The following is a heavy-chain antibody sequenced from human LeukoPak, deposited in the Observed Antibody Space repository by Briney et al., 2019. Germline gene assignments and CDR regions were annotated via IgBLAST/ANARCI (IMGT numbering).Heavy chain of an antibody. CDR1: GGSFSGYY. J-gene: IGHJ4*02. Sequence: PSETLSLTCAVYGGSFSGYYWSWIRQPPGKGLEWIGEINHSGSTNYNPPLKSRATLSEDTTKNQFSMKLSSVAAAETAGYWCARRRRLLWFGEFCDYWGQGTLVTVSS. CDR2: INHSGST. D-gene: IGHD3-10*01. V-gene: IGHV4-34*01. CDR3: ARRRRLLWFGEFCDY.